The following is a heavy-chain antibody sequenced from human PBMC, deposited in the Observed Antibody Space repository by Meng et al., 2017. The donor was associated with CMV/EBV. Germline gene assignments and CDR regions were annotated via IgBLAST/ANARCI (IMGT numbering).Heavy chain of an antibody. J-gene: IGHJ4*02. D-gene: IGHD6-19*01. V-gene: IGHV4-59*01. Sequence: SETLSLTCTVSGDSISSYYWSWIRQPPGKGLEWIGYIYYSGSTNYNPSLKSRVTISVDTSKNQFSLKLSSVTAADTAVYYCARALAVAGPYFDYWGQGTLVTVSS. CDR3: ARALAVAGPYFDY. CDR1: GDSISSYY. CDR2: IYYSGST.